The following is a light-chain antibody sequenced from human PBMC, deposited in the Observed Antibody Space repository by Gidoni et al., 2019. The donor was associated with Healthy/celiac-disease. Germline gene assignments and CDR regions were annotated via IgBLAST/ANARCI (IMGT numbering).Light chain of an antibody. CDR3: QQYGSSFT. Sequence: EIVLTQSPGTLSLSPGERATLPCRASQSVSSSYLAWYQQKPGQAPRLLIYCASSRATGIPDRFSGSGSGTDFTLTISRLEPEDFAVYYCQQYGSSFTFGPXTKVEIK. V-gene: IGKV3-20*01. CDR1: QSVSSSY. CDR2: CAS. J-gene: IGKJ3*01.